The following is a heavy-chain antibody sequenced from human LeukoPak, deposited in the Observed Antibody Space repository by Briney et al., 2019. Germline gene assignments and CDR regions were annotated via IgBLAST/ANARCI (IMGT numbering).Heavy chain of an antibody. CDR2: ISADSSTV. J-gene: IGHJ4*02. D-gene: IGHD3-22*01. V-gene: IGHV3-48*01. CDR1: GFTFSTYN. Sequence: GGSLRLSCAASGFTFSTYNMNWLRQAPGKGLEWISYISADSSTVQYADSVRGRFTTSRDNAKNSLYLQMNSLRAEDTAVYYCVRDNSRGQSLGVIYWGQGSLVTVSS. CDR3: VRDNSRGQSLGVIY.